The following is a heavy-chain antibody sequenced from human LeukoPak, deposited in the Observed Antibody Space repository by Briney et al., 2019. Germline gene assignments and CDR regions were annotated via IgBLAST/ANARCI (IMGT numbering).Heavy chain of an antibody. J-gene: IGHJ4*02. D-gene: IGHD3-10*01. Sequence: PSETLSLTCTVSGYSVSSGYYWGWIRQPPGQGLEWIGSMYHSGDTYYYPSLKSRVTISVDTSKNQLSLKLSSVTAADTAVYYCARGHRYYGFDYWGQGTLVTVSS. V-gene: IGHV4-38-2*02. CDR3: ARGHRYYGFDY. CDR1: GYSVSSGYY. CDR2: MYHSGDT.